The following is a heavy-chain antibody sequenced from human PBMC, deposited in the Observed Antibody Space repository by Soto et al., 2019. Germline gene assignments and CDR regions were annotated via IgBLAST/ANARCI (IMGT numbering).Heavy chain of an antibody. CDR3: AEGSGRGLEPSALDY. D-gene: IGHD3-10*01. V-gene: IGHV3-23*01. CDR2: ITDTGGDA. J-gene: IGHJ4*02. Sequence: EVQLLESGGDLIQPGGSLRLSCVASGITFVSRAMSWVRQAPGEGLEWVSTITDTGGDAKYADSVRGRFTISRDNSKKTLYLQMNSLRPEDTAVYYCAEGSGRGLEPSALDYWGQGTLVTVSS. CDR1: GITFVSRA.